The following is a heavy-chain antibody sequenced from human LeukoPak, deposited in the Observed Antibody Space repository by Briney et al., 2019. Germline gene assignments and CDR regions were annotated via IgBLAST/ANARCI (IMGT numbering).Heavy chain of an antibody. D-gene: IGHD3-10*01. Sequence: ASVKVSCKASGYTFTGYYMHWVRQAPGQGLEWMGWINPNSGGTNYAQKFQGRVTMTRDTSISTAYMELSRLRSDDTAVYYCARMVRGVIITDPFDYWGQGTLVTVSS. CDR2: INPNSGGT. V-gene: IGHV1-2*02. CDR3: ARMVRGVIITDPFDY. J-gene: IGHJ4*02. CDR1: GYTFTGYY.